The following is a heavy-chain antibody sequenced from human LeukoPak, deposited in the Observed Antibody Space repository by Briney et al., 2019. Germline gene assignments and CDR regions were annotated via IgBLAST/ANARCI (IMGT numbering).Heavy chain of an antibody. CDR1: GFTVSSNY. J-gene: IGHJ4*02. V-gene: IGHV3-66*01. CDR2: IYSGGST. D-gene: IGHD3-16*01. Sequence: PGGSLRLSCAASGFTVSSNYMSWVRQAPGKGLEWVSVIYSGGSTYYADSVKGRFTIFRDNSKNTLYLQMNSLRAEDTAVYYCARDKFGRAVVDWGQGTLVTVSS. CDR3: ARDKFGRAVVD.